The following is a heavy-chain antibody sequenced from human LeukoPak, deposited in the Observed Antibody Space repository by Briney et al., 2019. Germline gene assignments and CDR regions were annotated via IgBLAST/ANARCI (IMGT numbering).Heavy chain of an antibody. CDR2: ISGSGGST. D-gene: IGHD6-6*01. Sequence: PGGSLRLSCAASGFTFSSYAMSWVRQAPGKGLEWVSAISGSGGSTYYADSVKGRFTISRDNSKNTLYLQMNSLRAEDTAVYYCAKDLLSAYSSSSGGDYWGQGTLVTVSS. CDR1: GFTFSSYA. J-gene: IGHJ4*02. V-gene: IGHV3-23*01. CDR3: AKDLLSAYSSSSGGDY.